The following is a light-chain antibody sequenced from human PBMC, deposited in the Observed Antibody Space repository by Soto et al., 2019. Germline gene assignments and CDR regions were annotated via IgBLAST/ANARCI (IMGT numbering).Light chain of an antibody. J-gene: IGKJ5*01. CDR1: QSVSRK. Sequence: EIVMTQSPVTLSVSPGERATLSCRASQSVSRKLVWYQQKPGQAPRLLIYDTSTRATGIPASFSGSGSGTEFTLTISSLQSEDFAVYYCQQYNTWTSITFGQGTRLEIK. V-gene: IGKV3-15*01. CDR3: QQYNTWTSIT. CDR2: DTS.